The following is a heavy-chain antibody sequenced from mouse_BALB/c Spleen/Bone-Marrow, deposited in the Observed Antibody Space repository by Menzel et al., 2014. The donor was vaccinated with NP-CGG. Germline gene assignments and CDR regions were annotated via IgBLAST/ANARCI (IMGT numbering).Heavy chain of an antibody. CDR3: TRDLYDGYYYYAMDY. J-gene: IGHJ4*01. CDR1: GFTFSSYT. CDR2: ICSGGSYT. Sequence: VKVVESGGGLVKPGGSLKLSCAASGFTFSSYTMSWVRQTPEKRLEWVATICSGGSYTYCPDSVKGRFTISRDNAKNTLYLQMSSLKSEDTAMYYCTRDLYDGYYYYAMDYWGQGTSVTVSS. D-gene: IGHD2-3*01. V-gene: IGHV5-6-4*01.